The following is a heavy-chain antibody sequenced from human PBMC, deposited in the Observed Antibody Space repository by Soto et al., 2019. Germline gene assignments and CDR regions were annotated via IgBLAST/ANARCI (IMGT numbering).Heavy chain of an antibody. CDR1: GDTFMYYA. V-gene: IGHV1-69*01. CDR3: ARTYIAASRPTASDL. D-gene: IGHD6-13*01. J-gene: IGHJ3*01. Sequence: QVQLVQSGAEVRKPGSSVKVSCKASGDTFMYYAFTWVRQAPGQGLEWVGQAIPVFGTTNHAQKFQGRVTLAADESTSTAYLELSSLSFEDTAVYFCARTYIAASRPTASDLWGQGTMVTVSS. CDR2: AIPVFGTT.